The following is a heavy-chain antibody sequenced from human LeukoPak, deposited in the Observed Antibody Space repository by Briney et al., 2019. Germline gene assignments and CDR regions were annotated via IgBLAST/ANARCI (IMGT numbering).Heavy chain of an antibody. CDR2: ISWNSGTI. V-gene: IGHV3-9*01. J-gene: IGHJ4*02. D-gene: IGHD3-3*02. Sequence: QPGGSLRLSCAASGFTFDDYAMHWVRQAPGKGLEWVSSISWNSGTIGYADSVKGRFTISRDNAKSSLYLQMNSLRAEDTALYYCAKDLTFGGLLDYWGQGTLVTVSS. CDR3: AKDLTFGGLLDY. CDR1: GFTFDDYA.